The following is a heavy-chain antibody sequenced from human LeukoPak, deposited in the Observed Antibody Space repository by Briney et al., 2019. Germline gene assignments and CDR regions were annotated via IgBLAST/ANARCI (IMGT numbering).Heavy chain of an antibody. CDR3: ARGRGRITMVRGVRGGMDV. D-gene: IGHD3-10*01. CDR1: GGSCNGYY. V-gene: IGHV4-34*01. Sequence: SVTLSLTCAVYGGSCNGYYWSWLRQPPGKGLEGIRELNHSGSTNYNPSLKSRVTISVETSKNQFSLKLSSVTAADTAVYYCARGRGRITMVRGVRGGMDVWGKGTTVSVSS. J-gene: IGHJ6*04. CDR2: LNHSGST.